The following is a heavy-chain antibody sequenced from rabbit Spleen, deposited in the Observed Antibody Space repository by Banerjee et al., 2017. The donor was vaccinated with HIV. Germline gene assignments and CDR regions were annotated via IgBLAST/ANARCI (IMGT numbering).Heavy chain of an antibody. CDR2: IDPVFGAT. Sequence: QEQLVESGGGLVQPGGSLKLSCKASGFDLNTYGVSWVRQAPGKGLEWIGYIDPVFGATYYATWVNGRFTISSHNAQNTLYLQLNSLTAADTATYFCVRGSATMTMVITGYYLNFWGQGTLVTVS. V-gene: IGHV1S47*01. J-gene: IGHJ4*01. CDR1: GFDLNTYG. CDR3: VRGSATMTMVITGYYLNF. D-gene: IGHD2-1*01.